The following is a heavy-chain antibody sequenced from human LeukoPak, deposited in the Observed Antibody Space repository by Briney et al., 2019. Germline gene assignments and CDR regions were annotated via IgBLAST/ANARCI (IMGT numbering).Heavy chain of an antibody. CDR3: ARAPGFDWGYYYYMDV. CDR2: INPNSGGT. D-gene: IGHD3-9*01. CDR1: GYTFTGYY. Sequence: ASVKVSCKASGYTFTGYYMHWVRQAPGQGLEWMGWINPNSGGTNYAQKFQGRVTMTRDTSISTAYMELSRLRSDDTAVYYCARAPGFDWGYYYYMDVWGKGTTVTVSS. V-gene: IGHV1-2*02. J-gene: IGHJ6*03.